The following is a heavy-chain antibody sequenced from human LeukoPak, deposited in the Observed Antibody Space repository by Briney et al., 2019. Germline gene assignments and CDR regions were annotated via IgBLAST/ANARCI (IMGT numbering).Heavy chain of an antibody. V-gene: IGHV3-48*01. CDR2: ISSSSSTI. CDR1: GFTFSSYS. Sequence: PGGSLRLSCAASGFTFSSYSMNWVRQAPGKGLEWVSYISSSSSTIYYADSVKGRFTISRDNAKNSLYLQINSLRAEDTAVYYCAKGVDYQKLEHWGQGTLVTVSS. J-gene: IGHJ4*02. D-gene: IGHD3/OR15-3a*01. CDR3: AKGVDYQKLEH.